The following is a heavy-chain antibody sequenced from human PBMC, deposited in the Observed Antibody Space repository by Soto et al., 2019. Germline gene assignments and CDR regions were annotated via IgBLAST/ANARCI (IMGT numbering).Heavy chain of an antibody. CDR3: ATHTVVTPGNYYYGMDV. Sequence: QVQLVQSGAEVKKPGSSVKVSCKASGGTFSSYAISWVRQAPGQGLEWMGGIIPIFRTADYGQKFQGRVTITADESTSTAYMEGSSLRSEDTAVYYCATHTVVTPGNYYYGMDVWGQGTTVTVSS. D-gene: IGHD2-15*01. V-gene: IGHV1-69*12. J-gene: IGHJ6*02. CDR2: IIPIFRTA. CDR1: GGTFSSYA.